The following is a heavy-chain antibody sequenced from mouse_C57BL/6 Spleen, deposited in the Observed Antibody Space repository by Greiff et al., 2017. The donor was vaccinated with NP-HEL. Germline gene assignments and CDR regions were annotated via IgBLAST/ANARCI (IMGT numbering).Heavy chain of an antibody. V-gene: IGHV5-17*01. Sequence: VQLKESGGGLVKPGGSLKLSCAASGFTFSDYGMHWVRQAPEKGLEWVAYISSGSSTIYYADTVKGRFTISRDNAKNTLFLQMTSLRSEDTAMYYCARKAFITTGSYYFDYWGQGTTLTVSS. CDR3: ARKAFITTGSYYFDY. D-gene: IGHD1-1*01. J-gene: IGHJ2*01. CDR2: ISSGSSTI. CDR1: GFTFSDYG.